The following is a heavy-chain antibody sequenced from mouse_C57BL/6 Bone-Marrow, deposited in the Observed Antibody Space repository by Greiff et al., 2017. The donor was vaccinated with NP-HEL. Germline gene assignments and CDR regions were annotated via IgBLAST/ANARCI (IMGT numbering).Heavy chain of an antibody. D-gene: IGHD2-2*01. Sequence: VQLQQSGAELARPGASVKLSCKASGYTFTSYGISWVKQRPGQGLEWIGEIYPRSGNTYYNEKFKGKATLTADKPSSTAYMELRSLTSEDSAVYFCARGGYAWFAYWGQGTLVTVSA. J-gene: IGHJ3*01. CDR3: ARGGYAWFAY. CDR1: GYTFTSYG. CDR2: IYPRSGNT. V-gene: IGHV1-81*01.